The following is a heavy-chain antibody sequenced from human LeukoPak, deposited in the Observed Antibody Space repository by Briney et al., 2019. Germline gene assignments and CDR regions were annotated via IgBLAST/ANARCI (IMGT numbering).Heavy chain of an antibody. J-gene: IGHJ4*02. Sequence: GASVKVSCKASGGTFSNYAISWVRQAPGQGLEWMGGIIPIFGTANYAQKFQGRVTITADESTGTAHMELSSLRSEDTAVYYCARDALVGSWSQFNYWGQGTLVTVSS. D-gene: IGHD1-26*01. CDR1: GGTFSNYA. V-gene: IGHV1-69*13. CDR3: ARDALVGSWSQFNY. CDR2: IIPIFGTA.